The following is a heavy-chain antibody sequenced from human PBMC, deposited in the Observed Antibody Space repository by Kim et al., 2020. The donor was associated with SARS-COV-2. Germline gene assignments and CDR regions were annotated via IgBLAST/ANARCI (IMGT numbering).Heavy chain of an antibody. CDR2: ISYDGSDK. D-gene: IGHD3-22*01. CDR3: AKGGYYDTTGPLDY. CDR1: GFTFSTYG. Sequence: GGSLRLSCAASGFTFSTYGMHWVLQAPGKGLEWVAVISYDGSDKYYADSVKGRFTISRDNSKNTLYLQMHSLRGEDTAVYYCAKGGYYDTTGPLDYWGQGTLVIVST. V-gene: IGHV3-30*18. J-gene: IGHJ4*02.